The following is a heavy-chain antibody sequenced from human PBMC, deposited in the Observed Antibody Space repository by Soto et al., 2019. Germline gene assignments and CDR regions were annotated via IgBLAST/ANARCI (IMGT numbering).Heavy chain of an antibody. J-gene: IGHJ3*02. Sequence: QVQLQESGPGLVKPSQTLSLTCTVSGGSISSGGYYWSWIRQHPGKGLEWIGYIYYSGSTYYNPSLKSRVTISVDTSKNQFSLKLSSVTAADTAAYYCARDIMRFGENAFDIWGQGTMVTVSS. D-gene: IGHD3-10*01. CDR3: ARDIMRFGENAFDI. CDR1: GGSISSGGYY. CDR2: IYYSGST. V-gene: IGHV4-31*03.